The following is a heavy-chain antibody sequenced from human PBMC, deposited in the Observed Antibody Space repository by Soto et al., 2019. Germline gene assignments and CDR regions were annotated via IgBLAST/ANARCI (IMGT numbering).Heavy chain of an antibody. Sequence: PSETLSLTCTVPCDSINNRSYYWGWIRQPPGKGLEWIGSIYYSGSTYNNPSLKSRVSMSVDTSKNQFSLKLRSVTAADTALYYCARQRTSVVTQAYFDSWGQGSLVTVSS. J-gene: IGHJ4*02. CDR3: ARQRTSVVTQAYFDS. V-gene: IGHV4-39*01. CDR1: CDSINNRSYY. CDR2: IYYSGST. D-gene: IGHD2-21*02.